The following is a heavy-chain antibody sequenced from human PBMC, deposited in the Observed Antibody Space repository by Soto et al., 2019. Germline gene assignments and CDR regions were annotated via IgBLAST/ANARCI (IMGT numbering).Heavy chain of an antibody. CDR3: ARYSGKYQGPIDY. CDR1: GFTFSHYG. D-gene: IGHD1-26*01. CDR2: ISYDGSNK. V-gene: IGHV3-30*03. J-gene: IGHJ4*02. Sequence: QVQLVESGGGVAQPGRSLRLSCAASGFTFSHYGIHWVRQAPGKGLEWLAVISYDGSNKYYADSVKGRFTVSRDNSKNTLYLQMNSLRAEDTAVYFCARYSGKYQGPIDYWGQGTLVTVSS.